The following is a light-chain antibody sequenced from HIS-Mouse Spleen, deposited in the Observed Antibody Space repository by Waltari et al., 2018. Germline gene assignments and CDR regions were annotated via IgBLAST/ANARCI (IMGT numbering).Light chain of an antibody. V-gene: IGLV5-37*01. CDR1: IAINVGSYN. CDR3: MIWPSNAYVV. J-gene: IGLJ2*01. Sequence: QPVLTQPPSSSASPGESARLTCTLPIAINVGSYNIYWYQQKPGSPPRYHLSYYSDSDKGQGSGVPSRFSGSKDASANTGFLLISGLQSEDEADYYCMIWPSNAYVVFGGGTKLTVL. CDR2: YYSDSDK.